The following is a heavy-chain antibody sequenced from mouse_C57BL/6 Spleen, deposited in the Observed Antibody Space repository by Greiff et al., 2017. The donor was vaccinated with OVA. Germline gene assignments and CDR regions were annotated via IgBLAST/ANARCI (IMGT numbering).Heavy chain of an antibody. J-gene: IGHJ4*01. Sequence: EVKLVESGGGLVKPGGSLKLSCAASGFTFSDYGMHWVRQAPEKGLEWVAYISSGSSTIYYADTVKGRFTISRDNAKNTLFLQMTSLRSEDTAMYYCARGVYYSNLYYAMDYWGQGTSVTVSS. CDR3: ARGVYYSNLYYAMDY. D-gene: IGHD2-5*01. CDR1: GFTFSDYG. CDR2: ISSGSSTI. V-gene: IGHV5-17*01.